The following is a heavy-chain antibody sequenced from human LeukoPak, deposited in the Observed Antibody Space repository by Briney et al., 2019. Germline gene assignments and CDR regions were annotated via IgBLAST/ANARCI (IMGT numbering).Heavy chain of an antibody. Sequence: KPGGSLRLSCAASGFTFSSYSMNWVRQAPGKGLEWVSSISSSSSYIYYADSVKGRFTISRDNAKNSLYLQMNSLRAEDTAVYYCASSKGMVRRVTLNWFDPWGQGTLVTVSS. D-gene: IGHD3-10*01. V-gene: IGHV3-21*01. CDR1: GFTFSSYS. CDR2: ISSSSSYI. J-gene: IGHJ5*02. CDR3: ASSKGMVRRVTLNWFDP.